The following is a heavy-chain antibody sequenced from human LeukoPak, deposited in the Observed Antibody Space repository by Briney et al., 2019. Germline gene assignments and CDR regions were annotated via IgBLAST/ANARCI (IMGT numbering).Heavy chain of an antibody. V-gene: IGHV3-74*01. D-gene: IGHD3-10*01. J-gene: IGHJ5*02. CDR3: ARDVGQWFDP. CDR2: ISSDGTTT. CDR1: GFAFRHYW. Sequence: GGSLRLSCAATGFAFRHYWMHWVRQAPGQGLVWVSRISSDGTTTTYAESVEGRFTISRDNTKQTLYLQMNSLRAEDTAVYYCARDVGQWFDPWGQGTLVTVSS.